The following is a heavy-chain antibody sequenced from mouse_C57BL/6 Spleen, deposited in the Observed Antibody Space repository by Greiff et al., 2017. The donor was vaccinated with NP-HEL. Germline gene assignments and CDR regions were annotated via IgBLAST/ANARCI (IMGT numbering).Heavy chain of an antibody. CDR2: ISGGGGNT. J-gene: IGHJ3*01. Sequence: EVQLVESGGGLVKPGGSLKLSCAASGFTFSSYTMSWVRQTPEKRLEWVATISGGGGNTYYPDSVKGRFTISRDNAKNTLYLQMSSLRSEDTALYYCARPYGNFTFAWFAYWGQGTLVTVSA. CDR1: GFTFSSYT. V-gene: IGHV5-9*01. D-gene: IGHD2-10*02. CDR3: ARPYGNFTFAWFAY.